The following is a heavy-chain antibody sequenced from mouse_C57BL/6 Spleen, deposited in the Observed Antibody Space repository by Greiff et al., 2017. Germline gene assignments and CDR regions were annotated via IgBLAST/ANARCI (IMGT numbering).Heavy chain of an antibody. J-gene: IGHJ2*01. CDR1: GYTFTSYW. CDR2: IHPNSGST. D-gene: IGHD1-1*01. V-gene: IGHV1-64*01. CDR3: ARTISTRYFDY. Sequence: QVQLQQSGAELVKPGASVKLSCKASGYTFTSYWMHWVKQRPGQGLEWIGMIHPNSGSTNYNEKFKSKATLTVDKSSSTAYMQLSSLTSEDSAVYYCARTISTRYFDYWGQGTTRTVSS.